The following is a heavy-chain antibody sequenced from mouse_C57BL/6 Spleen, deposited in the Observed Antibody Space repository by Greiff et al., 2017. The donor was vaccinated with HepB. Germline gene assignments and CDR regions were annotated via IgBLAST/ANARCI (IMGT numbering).Heavy chain of an antibody. CDR2: ISSGSSTI. CDR1: GFTFSDYG. CDR3: ARGIIYYGNSCMDY. V-gene: IGHV5-17*01. D-gene: IGHD2-1*01. Sequence: EVQVVESGGGLVKPGGSLKLSCAASGFTFSDYGMHWVRQAPEKGLEWVAYISSGSSTIYYADTVTGRFTISRDNAKNTLFLQMTSLRSEDTAMYYCARGIIYYGNSCMDYWGQGTSVTVSS. J-gene: IGHJ4*01.